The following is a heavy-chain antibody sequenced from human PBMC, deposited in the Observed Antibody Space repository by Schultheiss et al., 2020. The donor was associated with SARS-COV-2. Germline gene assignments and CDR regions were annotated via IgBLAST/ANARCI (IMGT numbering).Heavy chain of an antibody. Sequence: GGSLRLSCAASGFTFSGYSMNWVRQAPGKGLEWVAVIWSDGSNKYYGDSVKGRFTISRDNSKNTLYLQINSLRAEDTAMYYCARGAILSYINPASDFWGQGTRVTVSS. V-gene: IGHV3-33*08. CDR2: IWSDGSNK. CDR3: ARGAILSYINPASDF. CDR1: GFTFSGYS. J-gene: IGHJ3*01. D-gene: IGHD3-9*01.